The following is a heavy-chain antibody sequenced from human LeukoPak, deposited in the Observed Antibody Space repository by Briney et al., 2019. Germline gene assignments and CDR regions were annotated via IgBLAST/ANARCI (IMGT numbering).Heavy chain of an antibody. Sequence: SXTLSLTCTVSGGSISSYYWSWIRQPPGKGLEWIGYIYYSGSTNYNPSLKSRVTISVDTSKNQFSLKLSSVTAADTAVYYCARRNSVTVAFDYWGQGTLVTVSS. J-gene: IGHJ4*02. CDR2: IYYSGST. D-gene: IGHD1-14*01. CDR1: GGSISSYY. V-gene: IGHV4-59*01. CDR3: ARRNSVTVAFDY.